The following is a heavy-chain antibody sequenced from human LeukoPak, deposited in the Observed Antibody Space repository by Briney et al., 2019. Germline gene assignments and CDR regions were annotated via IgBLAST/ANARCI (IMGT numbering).Heavy chain of an antibody. Sequence: PGGSLRLSCAASGFTVSSNYMSWVRQAPGKRLEWVSVIYSGGSTYCADSVKGRFTISRDNSKNTLYLQMNSLRAEDTAVYYCARAVTVTTSYWFDPWGQGTLVTVSS. CDR2: IYSGGST. V-gene: IGHV3-66*02. CDR1: GFTVSSNY. CDR3: ARAVTVTTSYWFDP. D-gene: IGHD4-17*01. J-gene: IGHJ5*02.